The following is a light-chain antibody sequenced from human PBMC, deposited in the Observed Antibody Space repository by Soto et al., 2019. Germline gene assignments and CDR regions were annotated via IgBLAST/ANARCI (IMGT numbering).Light chain of an antibody. CDR2: ANI. CDR3: QSYDSRLSGYV. V-gene: IGLV1-40*01. Sequence: QSVLTQPPSVSGAPGQRVTISCTGSSSNIGAGYDVHWYQQLPGTAPKLLIYANINRPSGVPDRFSGSKSGTSASLAITGLQAEDEADYYCQSYDSRLSGYVFGTGTKVTVL. J-gene: IGLJ1*01. CDR1: SSNIGAGYD.